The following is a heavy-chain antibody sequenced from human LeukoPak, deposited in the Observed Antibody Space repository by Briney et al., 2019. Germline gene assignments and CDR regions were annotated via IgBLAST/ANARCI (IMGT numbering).Heavy chain of an antibody. J-gene: IGHJ4*02. CDR3: ATTSRTIGY. CDR2: ISGSGGST. D-gene: IGHD1-14*01. V-gene: IGHV3-23*01. CDR1: GYSFSTYA. Sequence: GGSLRLSCAASGYSFSTYAMSSVRQAPGKGLEGVSTISGSGGSTFYAESVKGRFTISRDNSKNTLYLQVNSLRVEDTAIYYFATTSRTIGYWGQGTLVTVSS.